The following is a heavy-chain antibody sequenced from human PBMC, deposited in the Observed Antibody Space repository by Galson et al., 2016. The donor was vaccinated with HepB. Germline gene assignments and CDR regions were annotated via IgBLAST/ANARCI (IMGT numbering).Heavy chain of an antibody. CDR2: IKQDGREK. J-gene: IGHJ4*02. CDR3: TETTVAVAGMG. Sequence: SLRLSCAGSGFTFSRSWMSWVRQAPGKGLEWVANIKQDGREKYYVDSVRGRFTISRDNTKNSLYLEINSLRAEDTALYYCTETTVAVAGMGWGQGTLVTVSS. CDR1: GFTFSRSW. V-gene: IGHV3-7*03. D-gene: IGHD6-13*01.